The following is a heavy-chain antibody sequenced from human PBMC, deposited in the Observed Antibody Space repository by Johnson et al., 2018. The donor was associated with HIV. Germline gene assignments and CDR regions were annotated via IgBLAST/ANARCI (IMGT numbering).Heavy chain of an antibody. D-gene: IGHD6-6*01. CDR3: ARVGDSSSSLGAFDI. V-gene: IGHV3-66*01. CDR2: IYSGGSP. J-gene: IGHJ3*02. Sequence: VQLVESGGGLVQPGRSLRLSCAASGFTVSSNYMSWVRQAPGKGLEWVSVIYSGGSPYYADSVKGRFTISRDNSKNTLYLQMNSLRAEDTAVYYCARVGDSSSSLGAFDIWGQGTMVTVSS. CDR1: GFTVSSNY.